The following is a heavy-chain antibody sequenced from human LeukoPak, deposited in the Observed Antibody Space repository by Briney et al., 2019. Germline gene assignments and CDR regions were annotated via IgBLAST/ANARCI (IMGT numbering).Heavy chain of an antibody. Sequence: SETLSLTCAVYGGSFSGYYWSWIRQPPGKGLEWIGEINHSGSTNYNPSLKSRVTISVDTPKNQFSLKLSSVTAADTAVYYCASPEGNYYPSLGVWGQGTTVTVSS. V-gene: IGHV4-34*01. J-gene: IGHJ6*02. CDR3: ASPEGNYYPSLGV. CDR2: INHSGST. D-gene: IGHD1-26*01. CDR1: GGSFSGYY.